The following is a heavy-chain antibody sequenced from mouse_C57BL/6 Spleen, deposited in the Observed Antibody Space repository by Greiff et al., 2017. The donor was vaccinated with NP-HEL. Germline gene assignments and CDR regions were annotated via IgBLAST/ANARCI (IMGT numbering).Heavy chain of an antibody. D-gene: IGHD2-5*01. CDR1: GFTFSSYA. V-gene: IGHV5-4*01. Sequence: EVQGVESGGGLVKPGGSLKLSCAASGFTFSSYAMSWVRQTPEKRLEWVATISDGGSYTYYPDNVKGRFTISRDNAKNNLYLHMSHLKSEDTAMYYCARDQDSNYIYAMDYWGQGTSVTVSS. CDR2: ISDGGSYT. CDR3: ARDQDSNYIYAMDY. J-gene: IGHJ4*01.